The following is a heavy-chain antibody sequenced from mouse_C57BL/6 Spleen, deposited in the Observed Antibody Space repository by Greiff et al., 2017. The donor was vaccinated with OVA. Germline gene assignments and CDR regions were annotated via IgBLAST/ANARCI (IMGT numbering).Heavy chain of an antibody. J-gene: IGHJ4*01. CDR3: ARSELHAMDY. CDR1: GYTFTSYW. Sequence: QVQLQQPGAELVKPGASVKLSCKASGYTFTSYWMHWVKQRPGQGLEWIGMIHPNSGSTNYNEKFKSKATLTVDNSSSIAYMQLSILTSEDSAVYYCARSELHAMDYWGQGTSVTVSS. CDR2: IHPNSGST. V-gene: IGHV1-64*01.